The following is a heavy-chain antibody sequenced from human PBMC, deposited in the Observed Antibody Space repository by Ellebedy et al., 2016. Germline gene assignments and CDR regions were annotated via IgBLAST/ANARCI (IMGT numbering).Heavy chain of an antibody. CDR1: GFTFSSYG. CDR3: ARPTAIAVAGLTSYYYYGMDV. D-gene: IGHD6-19*01. V-gene: IGHV3-33*01. Sequence: GESLKISXAASGFTFSSYGMHWVRQAPGKGLEWVAVIWYDGSNKYYADSVKGRFTISRDNSKNTLYLQMNSLRAEDTAVYYCARPTAIAVAGLTSYYYYGMDVWGQGTTVTVSS. J-gene: IGHJ6*02. CDR2: IWYDGSNK.